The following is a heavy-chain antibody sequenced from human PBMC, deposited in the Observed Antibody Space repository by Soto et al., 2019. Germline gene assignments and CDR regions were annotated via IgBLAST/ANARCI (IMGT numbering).Heavy chain of an antibody. Sequence: GGSLRLSCAVSGFTFSNYGMHWVRQAPGKGLEWVANIKPDGSEKIYVDSVKGRFSISRDNAKNSLYLQMNSLRVEDTAVYLCIKESNPGGLDYWGPGTLVTVSS. CDR2: IKPDGSEK. V-gene: IGHV3-7*03. CDR1: GFTFSNYG. D-gene: IGHD1-20*01. J-gene: IGHJ4*02. CDR3: IKESNPGGLDY.